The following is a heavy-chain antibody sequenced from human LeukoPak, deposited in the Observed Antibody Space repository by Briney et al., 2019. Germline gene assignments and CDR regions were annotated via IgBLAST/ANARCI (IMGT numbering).Heavy chain of an antibody. Sequence: GGSLRLSCAASGFTFSSYAMHWVRQAPGKGLEWVAVISYDGSNKYYADSVKGRFTISRDNSKYTLYLQMNSLRAEDTAVYYCARVPSSGYDLQGFDYWGQGTLVTVSS. CDR3: ARVPSSGYDLQGFDY. CDR2: ISYDGSNK. CDR1: GFTFSSYA. J-gene: IGHJ4*02. V-gene: IGHV3-30-3*01. D-gene: IGHD5-12*01.